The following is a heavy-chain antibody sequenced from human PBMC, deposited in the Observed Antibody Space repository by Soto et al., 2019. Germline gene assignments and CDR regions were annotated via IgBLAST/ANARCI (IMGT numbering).Heavy chain of an antibody. CDR2: IYATGTT. V-gene: IGHV4-4*07. CDR1: GSSIGGFY. D-gene: IGHD1-1*01. J-gene: IGHJ5*02. CDR3: VRDGTKTLRDWFDH. Sequence: PXETLSLTCTVAGSSIGGFYWSWIRKSAGKGLEWIGRIYATGTTDYNPSLKSRVMMSVDTSKKQFSLKLRSVTAADTAVYYCVRDGTKTLRDWFDHWGQGISVTVSS.